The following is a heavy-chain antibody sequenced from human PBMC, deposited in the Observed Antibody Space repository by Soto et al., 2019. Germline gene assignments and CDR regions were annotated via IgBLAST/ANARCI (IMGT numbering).Heavy chain of an antibody. CDR3: ARELAVAGRGGFDY. V-gene: IGHV3-30-3*01. J-gene: IGHJ4*02. CDR2: ISYDGSNK. D-gene: IGHD6-19*01. CDR1: GFTFSSYA. Sequence: QVQLVESGGGVVQPGRSLRLSCAASGFTFSSYAMHWVRQAPCKGLEWVAVISYDGSNKYYADSVKGRFTISRDNSKNTLYLQMNSLRAEDTAVYYCARELAVAGRGGFDYWGQGTLVTVSS.